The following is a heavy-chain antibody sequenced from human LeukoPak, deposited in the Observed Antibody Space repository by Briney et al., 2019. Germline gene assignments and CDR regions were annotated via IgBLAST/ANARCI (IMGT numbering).Heavy chain of an antibody. CDR1: GYTFTDYY. CDR2: VDPEDGET. J-gene: IGHJ4*02. V-gene: IGHV1-69-2*01. CDR3: ATGPSGQSYDY. Sequence: ASVKVSCKVPGYTFTDYYMHWVQQAPGKGLEWMGLVDPEDGETIYAEKFQGRVTITADTSTDTAYMELSSLRSEDTAVYYCATGPSGQSYDYWGQGTLVTVSS.